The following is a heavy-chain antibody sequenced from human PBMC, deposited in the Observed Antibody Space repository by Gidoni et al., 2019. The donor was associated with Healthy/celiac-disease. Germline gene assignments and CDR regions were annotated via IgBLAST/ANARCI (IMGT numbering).Heavy chain of an antibody. Sequence: QVQLVQSGAEVKKPGPSVKVSGKASGGTFSSYAISWVRQAPGQGLEWMGRSIPILGISNYAQKFQGRVTITADKSTSTAYMELSSLRSEDTAVYYCARSGNYYDSSGYFNYWGQGTLVTVSS. CDR3: ARSGNYYDSSGYFNY. D-gene: IGHD3-22*01. J-gene: IGHJ4*02. CDR1: GGTFSSYA. V-gene: IGHV1-69*04. CDR2: SIPILGIS.